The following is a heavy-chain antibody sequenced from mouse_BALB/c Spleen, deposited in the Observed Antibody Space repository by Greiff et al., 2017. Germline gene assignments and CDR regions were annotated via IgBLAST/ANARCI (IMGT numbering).Heavy chain of an antibody. J-gene: IGHJ4*01. CDR1: GYSITSDYA. D-gene: IGHD1-1*01. Sequence: EVKLEESGPGLVKPSQSLSLTCTVTGYSITSDYAWNWIRQFPGNKLEWMGYISYSGSTSYNPSLKSRISITRDTSKNQFFLQLNSVTTEDTATYYCARKFPNYYGSSYYAMDYWGQGTSVTVSS. CDR3: ARKFPNYYGSSYYAMDY. CDR2: ISYSGST. V-gene: IGHV3-2*02.